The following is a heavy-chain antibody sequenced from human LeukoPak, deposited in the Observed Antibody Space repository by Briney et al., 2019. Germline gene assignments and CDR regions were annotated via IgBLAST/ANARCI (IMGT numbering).Heavy chain of an antibody. D-gene: IGHD1-7*01. CDR1: GYTFTSYG. V-gene: IGHV1-18*01. CDR3: ARDARYNWNSGAFDI. Sequence: ASVKVSCKASGYTFTSYGISWVRQALGQGLEWMGWISAYNGNTNYAQKLQGRVTMTTDTSTSTAYMELRSLRSDDTAVYYCARDARYNWNSGAFDIWGQGTMVTVSS. CDR2: ISAYNGNT. J-gene: IGHJ3*02.